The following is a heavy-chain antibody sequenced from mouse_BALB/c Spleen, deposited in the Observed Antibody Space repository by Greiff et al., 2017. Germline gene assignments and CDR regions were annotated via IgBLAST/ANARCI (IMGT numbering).Heavy chain of an antibody. CDR3: AREDSSGHWYFDV. CDR2: ILPGSGST. CDR1: GYTFSSYW. Sequence: QVQLQQSGAELMKPGASVKISCKATGYTFSSYWIEWVKQRPGHGLEWIGEILPGSGSTNYNEKFKGKATFTADTSSNTAYMQLSSLTSEDSAVYYCAREDSSGHWYFDVWGAGTTVTVSS. V-gene: IGHV1-9*01. J-gene: IGHJ1*01. D-gene: IGHD3-2*01.